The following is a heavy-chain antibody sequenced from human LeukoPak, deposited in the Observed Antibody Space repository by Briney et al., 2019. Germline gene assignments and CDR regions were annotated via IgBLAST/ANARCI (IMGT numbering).Heavy chain of an antibody. CDR2: INTYNDIT. CDR1: GYTITNYV. D-gene: IGHD3-22*01. Sequence: GASVKVSCKASGYTITNYVMNWVRQAPGQGLEWMGWINTYNDITNYAQKLQDRVTMTTDTSTNTAYMELRSLRSDDTAVYYCSRQDFDRGGYYYKFDYWGQGTLVTVSS. V-gene: IGHV1-18*01. CDR3: SRQDFDRGGYYYKFDY. J-gene: IGHJ4*02.